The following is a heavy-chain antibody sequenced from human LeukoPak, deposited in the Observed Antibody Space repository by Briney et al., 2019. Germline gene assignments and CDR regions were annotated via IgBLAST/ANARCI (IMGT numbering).Heavy chain of an antibody. Sequence: SETLSLTCTVSGGSVNRGGYYWSWIRQHPGKGLEWIGHIYYSGSTYYNPSLKSRLIMSLDTSDNQFSLKLTSVTAADTAGYYCARYSGSASHFDYWGQGTLVTVSS. J-gene: IGHJ4*02. CDR2: IYYSGST. CDR3: ARYSGSASHFDY. V-gene: IGHV4-31*03. CDR1: GGSVNRGGYY. D-gene: IGHD3-10*01.